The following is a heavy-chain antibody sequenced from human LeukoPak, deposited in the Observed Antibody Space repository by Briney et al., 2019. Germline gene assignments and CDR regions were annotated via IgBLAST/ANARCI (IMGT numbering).Heavy chain of an antibody. CDR2: IYYSGST. D-gene: IGHD6-19*01. CDR1: GGSISSYY. J-gene: IGHJ5*02. CDR3: ALAVAGTNWFDP. V-gene: IGHV4-59*08. Sequence: SETLSLTCTVSGGSISSYYWSWLRQPPGKGLEWIGYIYYSGSTNYNPSLKSRVTISVDTSKNQFSLKLSSVTAADTAVYYCALAVAGTNWFDPWGQGTLVTVSS.